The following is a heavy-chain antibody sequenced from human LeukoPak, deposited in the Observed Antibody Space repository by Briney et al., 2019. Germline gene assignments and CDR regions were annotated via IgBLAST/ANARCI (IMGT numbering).Heavy chain of an antibody. J-gene: IGHJ5*02. CDR1: GFTVGSNT. CDR3: ARATKGFDP. CDR2: IKHDGRET. V-gene: IGHV3-7*04. Sequence: GGSLRLSCAASGFTVGSNTMSWVRQAPGKGLEWVATIKHDGRETYYVDSVKGRFTISRDNAKISLYMQMNSLRAEDTAVYYCARATKGFDPWGQGTLVTVSS.